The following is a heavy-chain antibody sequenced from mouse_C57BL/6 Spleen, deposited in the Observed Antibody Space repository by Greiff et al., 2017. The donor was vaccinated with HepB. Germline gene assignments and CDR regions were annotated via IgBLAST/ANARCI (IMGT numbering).Heavy chain of an antibody. CDR3: ARDTTVPKGFAY. Sequence: QVQLKQSGAELARPGASVKLSCKASGYTFTSYGISWVKQRTGQGLEWIGEIYPRSGNTYYNEKFKGKATLTADKSSSTAYMELRSLTSEDSAVYFCARDTTVPKGFAYWGQGTLVTVSA. CDR1: GYTFTSYG. J-gene: IGHJ3*01. D-gene: IGHD1-1*01. V-gene: IGHV1-81*01. CDR2: IYPRSGNT.